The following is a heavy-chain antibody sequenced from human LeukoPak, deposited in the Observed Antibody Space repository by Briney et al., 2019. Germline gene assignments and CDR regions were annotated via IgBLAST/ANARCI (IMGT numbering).Heavy chain of an antibody. CDR1: GFTFSSYW. CDR3: AGDIAHCSGGICYNIRFDF. D-gene: IGHD2-15*01. J-gene: IGHJ4*02. Sequence: GGSLRLSCAASGFTFSSYWMSWFRQAPGKGLEWVSYIGVGSSTKYYGDSVQGRFSISRDDSKNPVYLEMNSLRTEDTAVYFCAGDIAHCSGGICYNIRFDFWGPGILVTVSS. CDR2: IGVGSSTK. V-gene: IGHV3-48*01.